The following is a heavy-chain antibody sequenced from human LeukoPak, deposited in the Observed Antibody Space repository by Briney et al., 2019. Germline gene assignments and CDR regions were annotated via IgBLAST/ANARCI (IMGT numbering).Heavy chain of an antibody. Sequence: GASVKVSCKASGYTFTSYDINWVRQATGQGLEWMGWMNPNSGNTGYAQKFQGRVTMTRNTSISTAYMELSSLRSEDTAVYYCARAESGYSYGYYYFDYWGQGTLVTVSS. J-gene: IGHJ4*02. D-gene: IGHD5-18*01. CDR2: MNPNSGNT. V-gene: IGHV1-8*01. CDR1: GYTFTSYD. CDR3: ARAESGYSYGYYYFDY.